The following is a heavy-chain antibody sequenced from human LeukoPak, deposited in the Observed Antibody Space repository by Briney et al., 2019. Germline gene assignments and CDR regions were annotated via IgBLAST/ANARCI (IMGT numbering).Heavy chain of an antibody. CDR3: AKDYYDSKNTIYYFDY. D-gene: IGHD3-22*01. CDR2: INWNGGST. J-gene: IGHJ4*02. Sequence: GGSLRLSCAASGFTFDDYGMSWVRQAPGKGLEWVSGINWNGGSTGYADSVKGRFAISRDNAKNSLYLQMNSLRAEDTAVYYCAKDYYDSKNTIYYFDYWGQGTLVTASS. V-gene: IGHV3-20*04. CDR1: GFTFDDYG.